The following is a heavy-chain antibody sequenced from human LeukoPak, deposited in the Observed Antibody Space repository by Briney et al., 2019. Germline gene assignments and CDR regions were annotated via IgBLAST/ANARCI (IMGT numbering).Heavy chain of an antibody. CDR3: ARNGAFSMDY. J-gene: IGHJ4*02. CDR1: GGSISSYY. V-gene: IGHV4-59*12. CDR2: IYYSGST. D-gene: IGHD2-8*01. Sequence: SETLSLTCTVSGGSISSYYWSWIRQPPGKGLEWIGYIYYSGSTTYNPSLKSRVTISVDTSKNQLSLEVTSATAADTAMYYCARNGAFSMDYWGQGILVTVSS.